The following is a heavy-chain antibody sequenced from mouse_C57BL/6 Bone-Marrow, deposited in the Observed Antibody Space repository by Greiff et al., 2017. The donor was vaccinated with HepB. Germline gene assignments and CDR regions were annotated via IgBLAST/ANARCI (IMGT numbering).Heavy chain of an antibody. V-gene: IGHV2-2*01. CDR1: GFSLTSYG. J-gene: IGHJ3*01. CDR2: IWSGGST. CDR3: ARNERSITTVVAPFAY. Sequence: QVQLQQSGPGLVQPSQRLSITCTVSGFSLTSYGVHWVRQSPGKGLEWLGVIWSGGSTDYYAAFISRLSISKDNSKSQVFFKMNSLQADYTAIYYCARNERSITTVVAPFAYWGRGTLVTVSA. D-gene: IGHD1-1*01.